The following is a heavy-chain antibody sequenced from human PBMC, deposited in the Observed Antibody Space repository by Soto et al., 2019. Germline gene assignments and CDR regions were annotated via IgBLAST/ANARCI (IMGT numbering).Heavy chain of an antibody. CDR2: ISGSGNT. D-gene: IGHD2-15*01. J-gene: IGHJ4*02. CDR3: AKEGYYCSGGSCYSGPYFDY. Sequence: GGSLRLSCAASGFTFNTYAMTWVRQAPGKGLEWVSGISGSGNTYYADSVKGRFTISRDNSKIALFLQMNSLRAEDTAVYYRAKEGYYCSGGSCYSGPYFDYWGQGALVTVSS. CDR1: GFTFNTYA. V-gene: IGHV3-23*01.